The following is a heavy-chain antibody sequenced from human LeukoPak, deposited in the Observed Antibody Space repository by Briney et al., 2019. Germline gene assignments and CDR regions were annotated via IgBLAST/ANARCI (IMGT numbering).Heavy chain of an antibody. V-gene: IGHV1-69*13. CDR1: GGTFSSYA. Sequence: SVKVSCKASGGTFSSYAISWVRQAPGQGLEWMGGIIPIFGTANYAQKFQGRVTITADESTSTAYMELSSLRSEDTAVYYCARERVAGNGMEVWGQGTTVTVSS. J-gene: IGHJ6*02. CDR3: ARERVAGNGMEV. CDR2: IIPIFGTA. D-gene: IGHD6-19*01.